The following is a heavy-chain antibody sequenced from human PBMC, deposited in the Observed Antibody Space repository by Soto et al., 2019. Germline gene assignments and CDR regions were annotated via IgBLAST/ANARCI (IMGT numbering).Heavy chain of an antibody. Sequence: QDQLVQSGPEVKKPGSSVKVSCKASGGTFSSHTFSWVRQAPGQGLEWMGRIIPALGTATYAQKFKGRDTITADESATTVYMELNSLRSEYTAVYYCARPDFGDYWYFDLWGRGTLVTVSS. CDR2: IIPALGTA. D-gene: IGHD4-17*01. CDR1: GGTFSSHT. V-gene: IGHV1-69*08. CDR3: ARPDFGDYWYFDL. J-gene: IGHJ2*01.